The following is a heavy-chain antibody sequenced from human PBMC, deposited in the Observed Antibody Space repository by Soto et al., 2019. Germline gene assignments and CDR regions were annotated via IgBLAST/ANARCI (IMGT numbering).Heavy chain of an antibody. D-gene: IGHD3-22*01. CDR2: IYPGDSDT. CDR3: ARTMIVVVTPDAFDI. V-gene: IGHV5-51*01. CDR1: GYSFTSYW. Sequence: PGESLKISCKGSGYSFTSYWIGWVRQMPGKGLEWMGIIYPGDSDTRYSPSFQGQVTISADKSISTAYLQWSSLKASDTAMYYCARTMIVVVTPDAFDIWGQGTMVTVS. J-gene: IGHJ3*02.